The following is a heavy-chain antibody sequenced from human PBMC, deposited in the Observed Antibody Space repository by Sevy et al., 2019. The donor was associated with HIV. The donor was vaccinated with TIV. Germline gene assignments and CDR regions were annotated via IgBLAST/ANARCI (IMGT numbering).Heavy chain of an antibody. CDR3: AREGCTKPHDY. CDR2: LSFGCGEI. V-gene: IGHV3-23*01. Sequence: GGSLRLSCAASGLTFSKYSMSWVRQPPGKGLEWVSTLSFGCGEINYADSVKGRFTISRDNSKSSVYLQMNNLRPEDTAVYYCAREGCTKPHDYWGQETLVTVSS. CDR1: GLTFSKYS. J-gene: IGHJ4*02. D-gene: IGHD2-8*01.